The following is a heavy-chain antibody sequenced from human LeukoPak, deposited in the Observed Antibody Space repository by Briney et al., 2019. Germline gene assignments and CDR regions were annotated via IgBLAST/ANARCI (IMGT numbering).Heavy chain of an antibody. CDR1: GGTFSSYA. V-gene: IGHV1-69*13. D-gene: IGHD2-2*01. CDR3: AGGSIAIVVEPGET. Sequence: ASVKVSCKASGGTFSSYAISWVRQAPGQGLEWMGGIIPIFGTANYAQKLQGRVTITADESTSTAYMELSSLRSEDTAVYYCAGGSIAIVVEPGETWGQGTLVTVSS. J-gene: IGHJ5*02. CDR2: IIPIFGTA.